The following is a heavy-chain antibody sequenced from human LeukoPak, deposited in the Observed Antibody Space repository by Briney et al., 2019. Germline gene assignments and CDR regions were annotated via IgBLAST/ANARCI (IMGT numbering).Heavy chain of an antibody. CDR3: ARGITGHNWFDP. Sequence: SETLSLTCAVYGGTFSGYYWNWIRQPPGKGLEWIGEINHSGSTNYNPSLKSRVTISVDTSKNQFSLKLSSVTAADTAVYYCARGITGHNWFDPWGQGTLVTVSS. CDR1: GGTFSGYY. CDR2: INHSGST. V-gene: IGHV4-34*01. J-gene: IGHJ5*02. D-gene: IGHD1-20*01.